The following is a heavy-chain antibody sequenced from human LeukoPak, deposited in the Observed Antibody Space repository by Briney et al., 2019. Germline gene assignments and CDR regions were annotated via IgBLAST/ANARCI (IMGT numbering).Heavy chain of an antibody. CDR3: ARHAAIWFGDPNWFDP. Sequence: SETLSLTCTVSGGSISSYYWSWIRQPPGKGLEWIGYIYYSGRTNYNPPLKSRLTISVDTSKNQFSLKLSSVTAADTAVYYCARHAAIWFGDPNWFDPWGQGALVTVSS. V-gene: IGHV4-59*08. CDR1: GGSISSYY. CDR2: IYYSGRT. J-gene: IGHJ5*02. D-gene: IGHD3-10*01.